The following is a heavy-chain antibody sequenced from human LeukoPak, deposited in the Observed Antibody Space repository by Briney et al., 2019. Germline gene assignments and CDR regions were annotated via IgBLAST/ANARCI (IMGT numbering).Heavy chain of an antibody. Sequence: GGSLRLSCAVSGFTFSSYWMHWVRQAPGKGLVWVSRINSDGSSTSYADSVKGRFTISRDNAKNTLYLQMNSLRAEDTAVYYCARDYYDSSGYYYYWGQGTLVTVSS. CDR2: INSDGSST. J-gene: IGHJ4*02. CDR1: GFTFSSYW. V-gene: IGHV3-74*01. CDR3: ARDYYDSSGYYYY. D-gene: IGHD3-22*01.